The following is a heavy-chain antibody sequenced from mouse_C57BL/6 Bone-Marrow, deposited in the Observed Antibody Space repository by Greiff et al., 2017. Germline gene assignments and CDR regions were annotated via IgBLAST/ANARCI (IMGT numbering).Heavy chain of an antibody. D-gene: IGHD1-1*01. Sequence: QVQLQQPGAELVMPGASVKLSCKVSGYTFTSYWLHWVKQRPGQGLEWIGEIDPSDSYTNYNQKFKGKSTLTVDKSSSTAYMQLSSLTSEDSAVYYCARNYGSSYDYFDYWGQGTTLTVSS. CDR3: ARNYGSSYDYFDY. CDR1: GYTFTSYW. V-gene: IGHV1-69*01. CDR2: IDPSDSYT. J-gene: IGHJ2*01.